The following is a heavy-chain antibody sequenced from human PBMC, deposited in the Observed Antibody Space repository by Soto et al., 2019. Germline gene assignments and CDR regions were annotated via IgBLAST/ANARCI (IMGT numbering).Heavy chain of an antibody. J-gene: IGHJ4*02. CDR1: GLTFSNYW. D-gene: IGHD6-6*01. CDR3: TREVSSVFDY. CDR2: IDCDGSST. Sequence: EAQLVESGGGLVQPGGSLRLSCTASGLTFSNYWVHWVRQIPGMGLVWVSRIDCDGSSTSYADSVKGRFTISRDNAKNKLYLQMNSLRAEDTAVYYCTREVSSVFDYCGQGTMVTVSS. V-gene: IGHV3-74*01.